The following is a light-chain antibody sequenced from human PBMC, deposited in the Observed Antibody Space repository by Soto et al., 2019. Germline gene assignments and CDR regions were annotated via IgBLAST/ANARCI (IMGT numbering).Light chain of an antibody. CDR1: SSDVGGYNY. CDR2: DVS. V-gene: IGLV2-14*01. J-gene: IGLJ2*01. CDR3: SSYTSSSSLVV. Sequence: QSALTQPASVSGSPGQSITISCTGTSSDVGGYNYVSWYQQHPGKAPKLMIYDVSNRPSGVSNRFSGSKSGNTASLTISGLRAEDEDDYYYSSYTSSSSLVVFGGGTKLTVL.